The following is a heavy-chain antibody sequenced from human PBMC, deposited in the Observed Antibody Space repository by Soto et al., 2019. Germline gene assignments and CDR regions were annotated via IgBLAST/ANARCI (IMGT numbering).Heavy chain of an antibody. J-gene: IGHJ4*02. Sequence: QVQLVESGGGVVQPGRSLRLSCAASGFTFSSYAMHWVRQAPGKGLEWVAVISYDGSNKYYADSVKGRFTISRDNSKNTPYLQMNSLRAEDTAVYYCARSNFGELNPVAGPGLPGVYWGQGTLVTVSS. V-gene: IGHV3-30-3*01. CDR2: ISYDGSNK. CDR3: ARSNFGELNPVAGPGLPGVY. CDR1: GFTFSSYA. D-gene: IGHD3-16*01.